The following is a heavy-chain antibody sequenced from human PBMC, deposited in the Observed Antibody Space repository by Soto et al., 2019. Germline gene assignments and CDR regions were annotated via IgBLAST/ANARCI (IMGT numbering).Heavy chain of an antibody. CDR3: ARGYDFWSGYAAYYYYRMDV. D-gene: IGHD3-3*01. V-gene: IGHV1-69*13. Sequence: VKVSCKAYAGTFSSYGINWVLQGPGQALERMGGIIPIFGTANYAQKFQGRVTITADESTSTAYMELSSLRSEDTAVYYCARGYDFWSGYAAYYYYRMDVWGQGTTLT. CDR1: AGTFSSYG. CDR2: IIPIFGTA. J-gene: IGHJ6*02.